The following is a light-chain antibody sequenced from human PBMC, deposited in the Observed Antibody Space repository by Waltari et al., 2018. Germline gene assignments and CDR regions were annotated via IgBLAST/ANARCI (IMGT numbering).Light chain of an antibody. J-gene: IGKJ4*01. V-gene: IGKV1-12*01. Sequence: IQMTQSPSSVSASVGDRVTISCRASQDIGVWLVWYQQKPGKAPKVLVSIASSLQSGVPSRFSGSGSGTNFTLTISGLHPEDFATYYCQQADKFPVTFGGGTKLEIK. CDR1: QDIGVW. CDR3: QQADKFPVT. CDR2: IAS.